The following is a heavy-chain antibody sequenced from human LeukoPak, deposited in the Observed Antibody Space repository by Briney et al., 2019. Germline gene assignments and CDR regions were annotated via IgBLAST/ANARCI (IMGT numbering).Heavy chain of an antibody. CDR3: ALSSGPPFDY. CDR1: GGSISSSNW. J-gene: IGHJ4*02. CDR2: IYHSGST. Sequence: SETLSLTCAVSGGSISSSNWWSWVRQPPGKGLEWIGEIYHSGSTNYNPSLKSRVTISVDTSKNQFSLKLSSVTAADTAVYYCALSSGPPFDYWGQGTLVTVSS. V-gene: IGHV4-4*02. D-gene: IGHD6-19*01.